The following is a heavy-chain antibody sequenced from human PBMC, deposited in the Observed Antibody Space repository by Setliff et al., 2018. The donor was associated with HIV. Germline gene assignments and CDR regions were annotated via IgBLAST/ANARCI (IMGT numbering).Heavy chain of an antibody. Sequence: SVKVSCKASGGTFSSYAISWVRQAPGQGLEWMGGIIPIFGTANYAQKFQGRVTITADESTSTAYMELSSLRSEDTAVYYCARDRPLYCSGGSCYGYFDLWGRGTLVTVS. J-gene: IGHJ2*01. CDR2: IIPIFGTA. CDR1: GGTFSSYA. CDR3: ARDRPLYCSGGSCYGYFDL. D-gene: IGHD2-15*01. V-gene: IGHV1-69*13.